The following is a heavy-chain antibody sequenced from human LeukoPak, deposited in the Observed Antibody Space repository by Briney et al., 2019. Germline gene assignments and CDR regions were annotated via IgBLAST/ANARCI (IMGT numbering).Heavy chain of an antibody. D-gene: IGHD1-1*01. CDR3: VKDRAVHWTFDY. Sequence: PGGSLRLSCAASGFTFSSDAMHWVRQAPGKGLEWVAIILSDGSKTYYPDSVRGRFTISRDNSKNTLYLQMNSLRDEDTAVYYCVKDRAVHWTFDYWGQGTLVTVTS. CDR1: GFTFSSDA. CDR2: ILSDGSKT. J-gene: IGHJ4*02. V-gene: IGHV3-30*02.